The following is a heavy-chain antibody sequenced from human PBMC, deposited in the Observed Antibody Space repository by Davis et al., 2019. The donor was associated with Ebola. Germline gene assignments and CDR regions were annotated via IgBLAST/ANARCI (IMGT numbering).Heavy chain of an antibody. J-gene: IGHJ4*02. CDR3: AREGKIFGCDY. Sequence: PGGSLRLSCAASGFTFSSYAIHWVRQAPGKGLQWVSVIYRGGPTHYADSVQSRLTISRDNSKNTLYLQMNSLRAEETAVYYCAREGKIFGCDYWGQGILVTVSS. CDR1: GFTFSSYA. V-gene: IGHV3-66*01. CDR2: IYRGGPT. D-gene: IGHD3-3*01.